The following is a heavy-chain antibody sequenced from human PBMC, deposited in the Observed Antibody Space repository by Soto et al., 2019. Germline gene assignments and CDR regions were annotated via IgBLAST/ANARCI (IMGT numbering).Heavy chain of an antibody. Sequence: KPSETLSLTCAVSGGSFSNYYWSWIRQPPGRGLEWIGEVNRGGSTNYNPSLKSRVTMSVDTSKKQFSLKLTSVTAADTAVYYCRKWFGDLLRDYWGQGTLVTVSS. CDR1: GGSFSNYY. J-gene: IGHJ4*02. CDR2: VNRGGST. D-gene: IGHD3-10*01. CDR3: RKWFGDLLRDY. V-gene: IGHV4-34*01.